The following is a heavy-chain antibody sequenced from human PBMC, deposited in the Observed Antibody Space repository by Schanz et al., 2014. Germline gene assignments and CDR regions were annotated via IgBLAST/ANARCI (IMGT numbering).Heavy chain of an antibody. CDR2: ISGSGGST. D-gene: IGHD1-26*01. CDR3: VKDLQRELLRDDHYYGMDV. CDR1: GFTFRNYA. Sequence: EVQLLESGGGLVQPGGSLKLSCSASGFTFRNYALSWVRQAPGKGLAWVSAISGSGGSTYYADSVKGRFTTSRDNSKNTMYLQMNSLRAEDTAVYYCVKDLQRELLRDDHYYGMDVWGQGTTVTVSS. V-gene: IGHV3-23*01. J-gene: IGHJ6*02.